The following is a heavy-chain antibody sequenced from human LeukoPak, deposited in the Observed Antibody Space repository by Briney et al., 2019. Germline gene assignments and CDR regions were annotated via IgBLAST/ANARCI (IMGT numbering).Heavy chain of an antibody. V-gene: IGHV4-34*01. Sequence: SETLSLTCAVYGGSFSGYYWSWIRQPPGKGLEWIGEINHSGSTNYNPSLKSRVTISVDTSKNQFSLKLSSVSAADTAVYYCARGAKTNNGGYYNYWGQGTLVTVSS. J-gene: IGHJ4*02. CDR2: INHSGST. D-gene: IGHD3-3*01. CDR1: GGSFSGYY. CDR3: ARGAKTNNGGYYNY.